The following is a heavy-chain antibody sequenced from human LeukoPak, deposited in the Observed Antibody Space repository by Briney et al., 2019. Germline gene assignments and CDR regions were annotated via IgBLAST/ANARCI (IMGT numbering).Heavy chain of an antibody. CDR3: ARDNRWFDP. Sequence: ASVKVSCKASGGTFSSYAVSWVRQAPGQGLEWMGGIIPIFGTANYAQKFQGRVTITADESTSTAYMELSSLRSEDTAVYYCARDNRWFDPWGQGTLSPSPQ. CDR1: GGTFSSYA. CDR2: IIPIFGTA. D-gene: IGHD1-14*01. V-gene: IGHV1-69*13. J-gene: IGHJ5*02.